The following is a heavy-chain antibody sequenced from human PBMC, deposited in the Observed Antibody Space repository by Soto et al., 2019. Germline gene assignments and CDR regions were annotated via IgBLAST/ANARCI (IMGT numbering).Heavy chain of an antibody. CDR2: IKSKTDGGTT. Sequence: GGSLRLSCAASGFTFSNAWMSWVRQAPGKGLEWVGRIKSKTDGGTTDYAAPVKGRFTISRDDSKNTLYLQMNSLKTEDTAVYYCTTDPNIKLGTPDAFDIWGQGTMVTVSS. J-gene: IGHJ3*02. D-gene: IGHD7-27*01. V-gene: IGHV3-15*01. CDR3: TTDPNIKLGTPDAFDI. CDR1: GFTFSNAW.